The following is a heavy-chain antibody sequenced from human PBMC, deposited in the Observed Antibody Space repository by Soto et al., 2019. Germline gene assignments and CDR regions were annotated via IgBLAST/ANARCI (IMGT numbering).Heavy chain of an antibody. V-gene: IGHV4-30-4*01. CDR2: ISHSGTT. CDR3: ARDLSDYNGMDV. D-gene: IGHD3-16*02. Sequence: QVQLQESGPGLVKPSQTLSLTCTVSGGSISSGNYYWCWIRQPPGKGLEWIGYISHSGTTYYNPSLDRPNTISVHTSKNPPSLTLSSVTAADTAVYYCARDLSDYNGMDVWGQGTTVTVSS. CDR1: GGSISSGNYY. J-gene: IGHJ6*02.